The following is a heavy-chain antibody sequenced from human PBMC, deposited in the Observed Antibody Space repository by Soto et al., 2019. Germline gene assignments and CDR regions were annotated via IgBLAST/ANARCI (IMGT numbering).Heavy chain of an antibody. CDR1: GFTFSSYS. CDR3: ARESGAARRGYYFDY. V-gene: IGHV3-21*01. D-gene: IGHD6-6*01. CDR2: ISSSSSYI. J-gene: IGHJ4*02. Sequence: GGSLRLSCAASGFTFSSYSMNWVRQAPGKGLEWVSSISSSSSYIYYADSVKGRFTISRDNAKNSLYLQMNSLRAEDTAVYYCARESGAARRGYYFDYWGQGTLVPVSS.